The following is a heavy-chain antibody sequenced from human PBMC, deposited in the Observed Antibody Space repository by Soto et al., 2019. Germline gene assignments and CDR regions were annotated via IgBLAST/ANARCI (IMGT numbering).Heavy chain of an antibody. J-gene: IGHJ4*02. V-gene: IGHV3-74*01. CDR1: GFTFNTHW. CDR3: ARGGAMRVDY. Sequence: GGSLRLSCTASGFTFNTHWMHWVRQAPGKGLVWVSRIYFDGITTNYADSVKGRLTVSRDNAKNTVYLHVNTLRDEDTAVYYCARGGAMRVDYWGQGTLVPVYS. D-gene: IGHD1-26*01. CDR2: IYFDGITT.